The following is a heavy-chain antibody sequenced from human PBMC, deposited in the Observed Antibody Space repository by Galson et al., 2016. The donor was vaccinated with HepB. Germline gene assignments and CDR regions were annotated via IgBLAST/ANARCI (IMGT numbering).Heavy chain of an antibody. J-gene: IGHJ4*02. D-gene: IGHD6-25*01. CDR1: GFTFSSHW. V-gene: IGHV3-74*01. CDR3: ARGRSSIGAVGFDH. Sequence: SLRLSCAASGFTFSSHWMHWVRQAPGKGLVWVSRINTDGSSTNYADAVKGRFTISRDNAKNTLYLQMNSLRAEDTAVYYCARGRSSIGAVGFDHWGQGSLVTVSS. CDR2: INTDGSST.